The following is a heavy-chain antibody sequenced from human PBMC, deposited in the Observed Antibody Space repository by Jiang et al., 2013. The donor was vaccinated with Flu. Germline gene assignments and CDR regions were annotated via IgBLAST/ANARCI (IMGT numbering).Heavy chain of an antibody. J-gene: IGHJ6*02. CDR3: ARSYGSGSYDSLVYYYGMDV. Sequence: YAQKFQGRVTMTRDTSISTAYMELSRLRSDDTAVYYCARSYGSGSYDSLVYYYGMDVWGQGTTVTVSS. D-gene: IGHD3-10*01. V-gene: IGHV1-2*02.